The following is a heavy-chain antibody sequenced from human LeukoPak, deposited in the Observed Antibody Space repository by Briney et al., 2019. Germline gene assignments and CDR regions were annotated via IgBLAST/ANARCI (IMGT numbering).Heavy chain of an antibody. Sequence: ASVKVSCKASGGTFSSYAISWVRQAPGQGLEWMGRIIPILGIANYAQKFQGRVTITADKSTSTAYMELSSLRSEDTAVYYCARGDYYDSSGYYNGQFDYWGQGTLVTVS. D-gene: IGHD3-22*01. CDR1: GGTFSSYA. CDR2: IIPILGIA. J-gene: IGHJ4*02. CDR3: ARGDYYDSSGYYNGQFDY. V-gene: IGHV1-69*04.